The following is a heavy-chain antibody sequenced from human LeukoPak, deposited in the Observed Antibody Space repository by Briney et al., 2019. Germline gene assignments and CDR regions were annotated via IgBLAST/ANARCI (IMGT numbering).Heavy chain of an antibody. D-gene: IGHD6-13*01. CDR1: GFPFRDYY. V-gene: IGHV3-11*06. J-gene: IGHJ4*02. CDR3: ARVITDSSSWYGSDY. CDR2: ISSSSSYI. Sequence: PGGSLRLSCAASGFPFRDYYMTWIRQAPGKGLEWVSSISSSSSYIYYADSVKGRFTISRDNARTSLSLQMNSLRAEDTAVYYCARVITDSSSWYGSDYWGQGTLVTVSS.